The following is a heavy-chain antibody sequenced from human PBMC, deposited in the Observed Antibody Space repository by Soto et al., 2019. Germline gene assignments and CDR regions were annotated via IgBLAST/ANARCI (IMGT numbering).Heavy chain of an antibody. CDR1: GYTFTSYG. J-gene: IGHJ4*02. CDR2: ISAYNGNT. D-gene: IGHD3-10*01. V-gene: IGHV1-18*01. CDR3: ARVGPAWFGELGPDY. Sequence: ASVKVSCKASGYTFTSYGISWVRQAPGQGLEWMGWISAYNGNTNYAQKLQGRVTMTTDTSTSTAYMELRSLRSDDTAVYYCARVGPAWFGELGPDYWGQGTLVTAPQ.